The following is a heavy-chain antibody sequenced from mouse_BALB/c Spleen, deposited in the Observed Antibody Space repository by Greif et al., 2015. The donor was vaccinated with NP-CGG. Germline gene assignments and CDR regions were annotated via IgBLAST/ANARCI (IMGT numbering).Heavy chain of an antibody. Sequence: EVKLVESGGGLVQPGGSLKLSCAASGFTFSSYGMSWVRQTPDKRLELVATINSNGGSTYYPDSVKGRFTISRDNAKNTLYLQMSSLKSEDTAMYYCARDPHYYGSSYWYFDVWGAGTTVTVSS. D-gene: IGHD1-1*01. CDR3: ARDPHYYGSSYWYFDV. CDR2: INSNGGST. V-gene: IGHV5-6-3*01. CDR1: GFTFSSYG. J-gene: IGHJ1*01.